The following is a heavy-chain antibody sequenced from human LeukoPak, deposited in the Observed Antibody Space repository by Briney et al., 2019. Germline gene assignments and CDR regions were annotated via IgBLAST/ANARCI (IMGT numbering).Heavy chain of an antibody. CDR1: GGSISSNY. Sequence: PSETLSLTCTVSGGSISSNYWTWIRQPPGKGLEWIGYIYHSGSTYYNPSLTSRVTISVDTSKNQFSLKLSSVTAADTAVYYCARDLPLGAFDIWGQGTMVTVSS. V-gene: IGHV4-59*12. CDR2: IYHSGST. D-gene: IGHD3-16*01. CDR3: ARDLPLGAFDI. J-gene: IGHJ3*02.